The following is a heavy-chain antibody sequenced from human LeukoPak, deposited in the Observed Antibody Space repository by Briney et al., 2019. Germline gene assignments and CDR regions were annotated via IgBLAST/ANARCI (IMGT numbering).Heavy chain of an antibody. CDR1: GCTFTGYY. Sequence: GASVKVSCKASGCTFTGYYIHWVRQAPGQGLEWMGRINPYSGGTNYAQNFEGRVTMTRDTSITTAYMELSRLTSDDTAVYYCARSSSGSSNWFGPWGQGTLVTVSS. CDR2: INPYSGGT. V-gene: IGHV1-2*06. D-gene: IGHD3-22*01. CDR3: ARSSSGSSNWFGP. J-gene: IGHJ5*02.